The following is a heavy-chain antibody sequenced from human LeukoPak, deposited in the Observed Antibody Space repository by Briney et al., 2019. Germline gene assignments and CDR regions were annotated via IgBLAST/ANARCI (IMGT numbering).Heavy chain of an antibody. Sequence: SETLSLTCTVSGGSISSYYWSWIRQPPGKGLEWIGYIYYSGSTNYNPSLKSRVTISVDTSKNQFSLKLSSVTAADTAVYYCARPGTYYDFWSGYYDYWGQGTLVTVSS. CDR1: GGSISSYY. CDR3: ARPGTYYDFWSGYYDY. V-gene: IGHV4-59*01. CDR2: IYYSGST. J-gene: IGHJ4*02. D-gene: IGHD3-3*01.